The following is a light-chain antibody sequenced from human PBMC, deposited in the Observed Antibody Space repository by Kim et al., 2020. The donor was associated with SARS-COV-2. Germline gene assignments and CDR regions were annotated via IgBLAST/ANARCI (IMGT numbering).Light chain of an antibody. V-gene: IGKV1-39*01. J-gene: IGKJ1*01. Sequence: DIQMTQSPSSLSASVGDRVTITCRASQSISSYLNWYQQKPGQAPKLLIYAASSLQSGVPLRFSGSGSGTDFTLTISSLQPEDFATYYCHHSYSTPRTFGQGTKVDIK. CDR2: AAS. CDR1: QSISSY. CDR3: HHSYSTPRT.